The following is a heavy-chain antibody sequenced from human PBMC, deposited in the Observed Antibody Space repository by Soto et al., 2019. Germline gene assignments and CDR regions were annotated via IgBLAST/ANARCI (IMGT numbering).Heavy chain of an antibody. V-gene: IGHV1-46*01. CDR1: GYTFTSYY. J-gene: IGHJ6*02. D-gene: IGHD1-1*01. Sequence: QVQLVQSGAEVKKPGASVKVSCKASGYTFTSYYMHWVRLAPGQGLEWMGIINPDGGGTSYAQQFQGRVIMTRNTTTSTVYMEMISLRSEDTAVYYCAVGGTYLIMDVWGQGTTVTVSS. CDR3: AVGGTYLIMDV. CDR2: INPDGGGT.